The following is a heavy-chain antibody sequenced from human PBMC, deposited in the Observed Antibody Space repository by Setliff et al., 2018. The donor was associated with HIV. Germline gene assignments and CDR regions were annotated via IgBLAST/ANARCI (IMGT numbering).Heavy chain of an antibody. CDR2: IYNSAST. J-gene: IGHJ4*02. CDR3: ARHSPSDY. CDR1: GGSISTDY. V-gene: IGHV4-59*08. Sequence: SETLSLTCTVSGGSISTDYWTWIRQPPGKGLEWIGYIYNSASTSHNPSLKSRVTISVDTSKNQFSLKLSSVTAADTAVYYCARHSPSDYWGQGTLVTVSS.